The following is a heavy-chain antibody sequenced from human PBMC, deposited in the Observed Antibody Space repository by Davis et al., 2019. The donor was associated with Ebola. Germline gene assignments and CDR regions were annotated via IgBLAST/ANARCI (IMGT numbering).Heavy chain of an antibody. V-gene: IGHV6-1*01. D-gene: IGHD5-18*01. CDR1: GDSVSSSGAA. CDR2: TYYSSKWYN. J-gene: IGHJ6*04. Sequence: PSETLSLTCAISGDSVSSSGAARIWIRQSPSRGLEWLGRTYYSSKWYNDYAVSVKSRITINPDTSKNQFSLQLNSVTPEDTALYYCARGWLRAGMDVWGEGTTVTVSS. CDR3: ARGWLRAGMDV.